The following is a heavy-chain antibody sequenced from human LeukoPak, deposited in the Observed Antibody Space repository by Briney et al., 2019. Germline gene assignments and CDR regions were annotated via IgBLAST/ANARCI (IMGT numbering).Heavy chain of an antibody. Sequence: SETLSLTCTVSGGSISSYYWSWIRQPPGKGLEWIGYIYYSGSTNYNPSLKSRVTISVDTSKNQFSLKLSSVTAADTAVYYCARGRYSSGWYIDYWGQGTLVTVSS. CDR2: IYYSGST. CDR1: GGSISSYY. J-gene: IGHJ4*02. CDR3: ARGRYSSGWYIDY. D-gene: IGHD6-19*01. V-gene: IGHV4-59*01.